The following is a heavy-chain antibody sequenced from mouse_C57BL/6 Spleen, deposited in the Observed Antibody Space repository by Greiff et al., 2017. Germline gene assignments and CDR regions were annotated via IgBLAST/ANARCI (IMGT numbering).Heavy chain of an antibody. CDR1: GYSFSDYN. CDR3: ARARGARGSQAGMAY. J-gene: IGHJ3*01. V-gene: IGHV1-39*01. Sequence: VQLQQSGPELVKPGASVKISCKASGYSFSDYNMNWVKQSNGKGLEWIGVINPNYGTTSYNQKFKGKATLTVDKSSSTAYMQMNSLTSEDSAVYYCARARGARGSQAGMAYWGQGTSVTVSA. CDR2: INPNYGTT. D-gene: IGHD3-3*01.